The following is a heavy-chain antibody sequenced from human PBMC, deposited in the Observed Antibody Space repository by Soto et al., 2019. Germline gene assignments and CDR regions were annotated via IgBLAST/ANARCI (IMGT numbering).Heavy chain of an antibody. J-gene: IGHJ3*02. CDR2: IYPGDSDT. V-gene: IGHV5-51*01. D-gene: IGHD2-21*02. CDR3: ARELVVVTAISANAFDI. CDR1: GYGFSIHW. Sequence: GESLKISCKGSGYGFSIHWVAWLRQMPGKGLEWMGIIYPGDSDTRYSPSFQGQVTISADKSISTAYLQWSSLKASDTAMYYCARELVVVTAISANAFDIWGQGTMVT.